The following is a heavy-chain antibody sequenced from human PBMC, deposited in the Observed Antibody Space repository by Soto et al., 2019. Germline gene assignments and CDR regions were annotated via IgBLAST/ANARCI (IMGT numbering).Heavy chain of an antibody. V-gene: IGHV3-74*03. CDR3: VRDMKLWRLDS. D-gene: IGHD2-21*01. Sequence: EVQLVESGGGLVQPGESLRLSCAASGLTFRSYWMHWVRQAPGKGLVWVSRINTDGSVAMYVDSVKGRFTISRDNAKNTLYLQMNSLRAEDTAVYYCVRDMKLWRLDSCGQGTLVTVSS. CDR2: INTDGSVA. J-gene: IGHJ4*02. CDR1: GLTFRSYW.